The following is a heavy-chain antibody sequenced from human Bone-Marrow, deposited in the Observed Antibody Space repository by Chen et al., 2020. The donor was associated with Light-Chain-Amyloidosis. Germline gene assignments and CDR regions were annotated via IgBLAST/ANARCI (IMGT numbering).Heavy chain of an antibody. CDR2: IYPDDSDA. CDR1: GYTFPNYW. Sequence: EVQLEQSGPEVIKPGESLKISCKGSGYTFPNYWIGWVRQMPGKGLEWMGVIYPDDSDARYSPSFEGQVTISADKSITTAYLQWRSLKASDTAMYYRARRRDGYNFDYWGQGTLVTVSS. CDR3: ARRRDGYNFDY. V-gene: IGHV5-51*01. D-gene: IGHD5-12*01. J-gene: IGHJ4*02.